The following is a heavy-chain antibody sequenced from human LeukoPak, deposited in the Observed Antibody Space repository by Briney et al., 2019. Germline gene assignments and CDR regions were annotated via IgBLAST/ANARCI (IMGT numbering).Heavy chain of an antibody. Sequence: GGALRLSCAASGCTFSSYWMSWVRPAPGKGLEGVAPISQGGSQKYYVDSVKGRFTISRDNAKNSLYLQMNSLRAEDTAVYYCAKDLGWIHFAYWGQGTLVTVSS. CDR1: GCTFSSYW. CDR2: ISQGGSQK. V-gene: IGHV3-7*03. J-gene: IGHJ4*02. CDR3: AKDLGWIHFAY. D-gene: IGHD5-18*01.